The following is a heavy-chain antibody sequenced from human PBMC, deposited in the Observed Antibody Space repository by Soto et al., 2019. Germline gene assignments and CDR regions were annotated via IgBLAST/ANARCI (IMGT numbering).Heavy chain of an antibody. CDR3: ASRGKHPNWLDP. V-gene: IGHV5-51*01. CDR1: GYSFTSYW. D-gene: IGHD3-16*01. J-gene: IGHJ5*02. Sequence: PGESLKISCTGSGYSFTSYWIAWVRQRPGKGLEWMGIIYPADSDARYSPSFQGQVTFSADKSINTAYLQWSSLKASDTAMYYCASRGKHPNWLDPWGQGTLVTVSS. CDR2: IYPADSDA.